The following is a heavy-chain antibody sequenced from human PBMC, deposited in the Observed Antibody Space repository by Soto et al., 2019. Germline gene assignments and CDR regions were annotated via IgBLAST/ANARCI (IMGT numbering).Heavy chain of an antibody. V-gene: IGHV1-46*03. CDR1: GYTFTTYY. CDR2: INPSGGST. CDR3: ARRAAATLDV. Sequence: QVQLVQSGAEVKKPGASLKVSCKASGYTFTTYYMHWVRQAPGQGLEWMGVINPSGGSTTYAQQFQGRVTMTRDTSTSKVYMELSSLRSEDTAVYYCARRAAATLDVWGQGTTVTVSS. J-gene: IGHJ6*02. D-gene: IGHD6-13*01.